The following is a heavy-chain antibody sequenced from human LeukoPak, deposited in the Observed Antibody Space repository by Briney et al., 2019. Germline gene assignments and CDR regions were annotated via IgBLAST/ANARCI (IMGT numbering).Heavy chain of an antibody. Sequence: PGGSLRLSCAASGFTFSSYSMNWVRQAPGKGLEWVSSISSSSSYIYYADSVKGRFTISRDNAKNSLYLQMNSLRAEDTAVYYCISFVGSPDAFDIWGQGPMVTVSS. V-gene: IGHV3-21*01. D-gene: IGHD1-26*01. CDR3: ISFVGSPDAFDI. CDR2: ISSSSSYI. CDR1: GFTFSSYS. J-gene: IGHJ3*02.